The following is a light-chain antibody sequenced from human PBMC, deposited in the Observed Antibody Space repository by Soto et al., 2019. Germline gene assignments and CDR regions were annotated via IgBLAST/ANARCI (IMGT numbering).Light chain of an antibody. V-gene: IGLV2-18*02. CDR1: SSDVGSYNR. CDR3: SSYTSSSTFV. CDR2: EVS. J-gene: IGLJ2*01. Sequence: QSALTQPPSVSGSPGQSVTISCTGTSSDVGSYNRVSWYQQPPGTAPKLIIYEVSNRPSGVPDRFSGSKSGNTASLTISGLQAEDEVDYYCSSYTSSSTFVFGGGTKLTVL.